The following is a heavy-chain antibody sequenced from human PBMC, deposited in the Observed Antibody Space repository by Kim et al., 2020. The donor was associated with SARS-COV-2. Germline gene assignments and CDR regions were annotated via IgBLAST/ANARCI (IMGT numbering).Heavy chain of an antibody. Sequence: ASVKVSCKASGYTFTGYYMHWVRQAPGQGLEWMGWINPNSGGTNYAQKFQGRVTMTRDTSISTAYMELGRLRSDDTAVYYCARSHIVVVTAITDWGQGTLVTVSS. CDR1: GYTFTGYY. J-gene: IGHJ4*02. CDR2: INPNSGGT. CDR3: ARSHIVVVTAITD. V-gene: IGHV1-2*02. D-gene: IGHD2-21*02.